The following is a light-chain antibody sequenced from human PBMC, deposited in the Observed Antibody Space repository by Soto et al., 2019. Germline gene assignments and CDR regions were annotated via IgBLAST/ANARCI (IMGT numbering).Light chain of an antibody. CDR2: DVT. V-gene: IGLV2-14*01. Sequence: QSVLTQPASVSGSPGQSITISCTGTSSDVGGYNYVSWYQQHPDRAPELMIYDVTTRPSGVSSRFSGSKSGNTASLTISGLQAEDEADYSCSSYTSIRTLVFGGGTKVTVL. CDR3: SSYTSIRTLV. J-gene: IGLJ2*01. CDR1: SSDVGGYNY.